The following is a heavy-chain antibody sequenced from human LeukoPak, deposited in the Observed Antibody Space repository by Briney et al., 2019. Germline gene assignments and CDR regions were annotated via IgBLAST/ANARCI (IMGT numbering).Heavy chain of an antibody. D-gene: IGHD3-10*01. CDR1: GYTFTSSD. CDR3: ARVGTMVRGPWFDP. J-gene: IGHJ5*02. Sequence: ASVKVSCKASGYTFTSSDINWVRQATGQGLEWMGWMNPNSGNTGYAQKFQGRVTMTRNTSISTAYMELSSLRSEDTAVYYCARVGTMVRGPWFDPWGQGTLVTVSS. CDR2: MNPNSGNT. V-gene: IGHV1-8*01.